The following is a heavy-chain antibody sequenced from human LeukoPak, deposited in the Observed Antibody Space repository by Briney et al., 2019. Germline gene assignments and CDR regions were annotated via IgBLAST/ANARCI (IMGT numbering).Heavy chain of an antibody. CDR2: ISSSSSYI. D-gene: IGHD3-16*02. CDR3: ASGGVIVTYFDY. J-gene: IGHJ4*02. V-gene: IGHV3-21*01. Sequence: GGSLRLSCAASGFTFSSYSMTWVRQAPGKGLEWVSSISSSSSYIYYADSVKGRFTISRDNAKNSLYLQMNSLRAEDTAVYYCASGGVIVTYFDYWGQGTLVTVSS. CDR1: GFTFSSYS.